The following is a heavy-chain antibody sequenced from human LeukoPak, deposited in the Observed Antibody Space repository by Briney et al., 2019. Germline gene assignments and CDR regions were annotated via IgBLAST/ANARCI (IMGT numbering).Heavy chain of an antibody. CDR3: AREQSSGYYRVGSFDI. V-gene: IGHV1-69*05. CDR2: IIPIFGTA. CDR1: GGTFSSYA. D-gene: IGHD3-22*01. Sequence: GASVKVSCKASGGTFSSYAISWVRQAPGQGLEWVGGIIPIFGTANYAQKFQGRVTITTDESTSTAYMELSSLRSEDTAVYYCAREQSSGYYRVGSFDIWGQGTMVTVSS. J-gene: IGHJ3*02.